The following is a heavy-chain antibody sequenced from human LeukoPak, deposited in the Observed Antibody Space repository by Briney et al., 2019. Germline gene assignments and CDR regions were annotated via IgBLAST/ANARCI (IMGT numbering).Heavy chain of an antibody. CDR2: IYYSGNT. Sequence: PSQTLSLTCTVSGGSITSDDYSWSWIRQPPGKGLEWIGYIYYSGNTYYNPSLKSRLTISVDTSKNQFSLKLSSVTAADTAVYYCARTYIDYLPLWGQGTLVPVSS. D-gene: IGHD4-11*01. J-gene: IGHJ4*02. CDR1: GGSITSDDYS. V-gene: IGHV4-30-4*01. CDR3: ARTYIDYLPL.